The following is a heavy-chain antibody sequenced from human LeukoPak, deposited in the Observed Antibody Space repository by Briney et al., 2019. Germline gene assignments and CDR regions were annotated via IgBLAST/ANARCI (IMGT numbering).Heavy chain of an antibody. CDR2: FYRGETT. J-gene: IGHJ4*02. CDR1: GFTVSSSY. Sequence: GGSLRLSCAASGFTVSSSYMYWVRQAPGKGLEWVSFFYRGETTYYAESVRGRFTISRDISKNTLYLLMNSLIPEDTAVYYCAREWGLESSGYYYAYWGQGTLVTVSS. D-gene: IGHD3-22*01. V-gene: IGHV3-53*01. CDR3: AREWGLESSGYYYAY.